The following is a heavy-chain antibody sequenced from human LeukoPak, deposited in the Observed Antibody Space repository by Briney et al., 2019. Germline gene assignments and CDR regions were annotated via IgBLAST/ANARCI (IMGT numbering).Heavy chain of an antibody. J-gene: IGHJ6*02. V-gene: IGHV3-21*01. CDR2: ISSSSSYI. CDR1: GFIFSTYS. D-gene: IGHD3-3*01. Sequence: PGGSLRLSCAASGFIFSTYSMNWVRQAPGKGLEWVSSISSSSSYIYYADSVKGRFTISRDDAKNSVYLQMNSLRAEDTAVYYCARGVFWQQEHYGMDVWGQGTTVSVSS. CDR3: ARGVFWQQEHYGMDV.